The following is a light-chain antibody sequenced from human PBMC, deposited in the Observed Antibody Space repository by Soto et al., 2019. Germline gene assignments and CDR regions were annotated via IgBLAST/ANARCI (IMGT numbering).Light chain of an antibody. J-gene: IGLJ1*01. V-gene: IGLV2-14*01. Sequence: QSALTQPASVSGSPGQSITTSCTGTSSDVGGYIYVSWYQQHPGKAPKLMIYDVTSRPSGVSYRFSGSKSGNTASLTISGLQAEDEADYYCSSYTTSSSYVFGTGTKVTV. CDR2: DVT. CDR1: SSDVGGYIY. CDR3: SSYTTSSSYV.